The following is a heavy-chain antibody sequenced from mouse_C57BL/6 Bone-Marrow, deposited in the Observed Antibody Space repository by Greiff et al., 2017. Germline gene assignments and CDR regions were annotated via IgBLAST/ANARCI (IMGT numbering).Heavy chain of an antibody. J-gene: IGHJ1*03. V-gene: IGHV1-58*01. D-gene: IGHD1-1*01. Sequence: EVQLQQSGAELVRPGSSVKMSCKTSGYTFTSYGINWVKPRPGQGLEWIGYIYIGNGYTEYNEKFKGEATLTVDTSSSTAYMELHSLTSEDSAVYFCARDYGSSYWYFDVWGTGTTVTVSS. CDR2: IYIGNGYT. CDR3: ARDYGSSYWYFDV. CDR1: GYTFTSYG.